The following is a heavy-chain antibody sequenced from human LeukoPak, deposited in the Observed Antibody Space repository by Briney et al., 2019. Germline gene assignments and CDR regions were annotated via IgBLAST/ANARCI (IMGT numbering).Heavy chain of an antibody. CDR2: IRSKANSYAT. Sequence: GGSLRLSCAASGFTFSSYWMSWVRQAPGKGLEWVGRIRSKANSYATAYAASVKGRFTISRDDSKNTAYLQMNSLKTEDTAVYYCTRQGAMVNYYYYYYMDVWGKGTTVTISS. J-gene: IGHJ6*03. CDR1: GFTFSSYW. CDR3: TRQGAMVNYYYYYYMDV. V-gene: IGHV3-73*01. D-gene: IGHD5-18*01.